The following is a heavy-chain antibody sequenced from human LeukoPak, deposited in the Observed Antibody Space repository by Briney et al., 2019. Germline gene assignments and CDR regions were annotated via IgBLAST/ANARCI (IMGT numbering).Heavy chain of an antibody. CDR1: GYTSTSHF. V-gene: IGHV1-46*01. D-gene: IGHD3-22*01. CDR3: ARTNYYALGY. CDR2: INPRGGST. J-gene: IGHJ4*02. Sequence: GASVKVSCKASGYTSTSHFMHWVRQAPGQGLEWMGIINPRGGSTSYTQKFQGRVTMTRDTSTSTVYMELSSLRSEDTAVYYCARTNYYALGYWGQGTLVTVSS.